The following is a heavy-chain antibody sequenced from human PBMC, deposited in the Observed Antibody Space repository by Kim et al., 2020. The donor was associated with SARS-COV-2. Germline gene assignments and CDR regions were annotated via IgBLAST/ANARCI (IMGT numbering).Heavy chain of an antibody. CDR3: ARVYGGNLANYFDY. V-gene: IGHV3-20*01. D-gene: IGHD4-17*01. Sequence: GGSLGLSCAASGFTFDDYGMSWVRQVPGKGLEWVSGINWNSGSRGYADSVKGRFTISRDNAKNSLYLQMNSLRAEDTALYHCARVYGGNLANYFDYWGQGTQVTVSS. J-gene: IGHJ4*02. CDR1: GFTFDDYG. CDR2: INWNSGSR.